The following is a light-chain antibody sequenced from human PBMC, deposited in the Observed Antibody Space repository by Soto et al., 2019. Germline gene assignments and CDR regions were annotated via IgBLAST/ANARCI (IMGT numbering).Light chain of an antibody. CDR2: AAS. Sequence: DIPMTQSPSSLSASIGDRVTITCRASQGIFNYLAWYQKKPGKVPKLLIYAASTLQSGVPSRFSGSGSGTDFTLTISSLLPEDVATYYCQKYNSAPRTFGQGTKVEIK. J-gene: IGKJ1*01. CDR3: QKYNSAPRT. V-gene: IGKV1-27*01. CDR1: QGIFNY.